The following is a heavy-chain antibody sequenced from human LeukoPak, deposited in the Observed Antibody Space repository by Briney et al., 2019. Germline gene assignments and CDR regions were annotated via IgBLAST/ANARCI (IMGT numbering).Heavy chain of an antibody. Sequence: SETLSLTCTVSGGSISSSSYYWGWIRQPPGKGLEWIGSIYYSGSTYYNPSLKSRVTISVDTSKNQFSLKLSPMTAADTAVYYCARAHGRASIVVVVAATDFDYWGQGTLVTVSS. J-gene: IGHJ4*02. CDR3: ARAHGRASIVVVVAATDFDY. CDR2: IYYSGST. D-gene: IGHD2-15*01. CDR1: GGSISSSSYY. V-gene: IGHV4-39*07.